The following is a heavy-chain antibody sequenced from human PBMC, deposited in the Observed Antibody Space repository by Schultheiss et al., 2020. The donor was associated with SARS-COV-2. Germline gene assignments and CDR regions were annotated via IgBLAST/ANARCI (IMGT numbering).Heavy chain of an antibody. CDR2: IYFSGST. CDR1: GGSFSGYY. D-gene: IGHD2-2*01. V-gene: IGHV4-59*01. J-gene: IGHJ6*03. CDR3: ARAPHPIVVPAAIGYYYYYMDV. Sequence: SETLSLTCAVYGGSFSGYYWSWIRQHPGKGLEWIGYIYFSGSTNCNPSLKSRVTMSVDTSKNQFSLKLSSVTAADTAVYYCARAPHPIVVPAAIGYYYYYMDVWGKGTTVTVSS.